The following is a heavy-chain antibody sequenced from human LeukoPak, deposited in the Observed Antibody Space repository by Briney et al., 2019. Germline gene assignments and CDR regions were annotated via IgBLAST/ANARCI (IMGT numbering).Heavy chain of an antibody. V-gene: IGHV3-9*01. Sequence: GGSLRLSCAASGFTFDDYAMHWVRQAPGRGLEWVSGISWNSGSIGYADSVKGRFTISRDNAKNSLYLQMNSLRAEDTALYYCATAAAPYYYYGMDVWGQGTTVTVSS. CDR1: GFTFDDYA. J-gene: IGHJ6*02. CDR2: ISWNSGSI. CDR3: ATAAAPYYYYGMDV. D-gene: IGHD6-13*01.